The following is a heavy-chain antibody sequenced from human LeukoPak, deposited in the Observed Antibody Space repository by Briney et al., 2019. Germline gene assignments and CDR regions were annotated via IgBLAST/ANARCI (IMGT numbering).Heavy chain of an antibody. J-gene: IGHJ4*02. CDR3: ARDFRGVTGTTLDY. V-gene: IGHV3-48*03. Sequence: PGGSLRLSCAASGFTFSSYEMNWVRQAPGKGLEWVSYISSSGSTIYYADSVKGRFTISRDNAKNSLYLQMNSLRAEDTAVYYCARDFRGVTGTTLDYWGQGTLVTVSS. CDR1: GFTFSSYE. D-gene: IGHD1-20*01. CDR2: ISSSGSTI.